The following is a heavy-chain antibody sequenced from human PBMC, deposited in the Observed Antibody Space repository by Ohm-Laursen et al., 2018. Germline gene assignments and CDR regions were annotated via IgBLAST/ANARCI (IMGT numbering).Heavy chain of an antibody. J-gene: IGHJ4*02. CDR1: GFTFSSYA. D-gene: IGHD6-13*01. V-gene: IGHV3-23*01. Sequence: SLRLSCSASGFTFSSYAMSWVRQAPGKGLEWVSTISGSGGSTYYAGSVKGRFTISRDNSKNTLYLQMNSLTAEDTAAYYCEGKGPQQLYWGQGTLVTVSS. CDR2: ISGSGGST. CDR3: EGKGPQQLY.